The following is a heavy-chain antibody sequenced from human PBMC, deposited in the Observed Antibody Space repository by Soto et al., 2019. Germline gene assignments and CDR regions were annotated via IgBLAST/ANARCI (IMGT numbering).Heavy chain of an antibody. CDR2: IYFSGST. V-gene: IGHV4-31*03. CDR1: GGSISSDGYY. J-gene: IGHJ4*02. CDR3: ASLQTTLPTFDY. Sequence: QVQLQESGPGLVKPSQTLSLTCTVSGGSISSDGYYWNWIRQHPGKGLEWIGYIYFSGSTYYNPSLKSRVTLAVDTSKNQFSLKLSYVAAADTAVYYCASLQTTLPTFDYWGQGTLVTVSS. D-gene: IGHD4-17*01.